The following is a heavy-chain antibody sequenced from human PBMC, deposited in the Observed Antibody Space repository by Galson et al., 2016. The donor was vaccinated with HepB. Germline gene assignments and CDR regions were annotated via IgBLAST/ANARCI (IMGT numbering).Heavy chain of an antibody. D-gene: IGHD6-19*01. V-gene: IGHV4-38-2*01. CDR1: GSSIRSGYY. CDR3: ARGPIVLWEYRNGWPHFDH. Sequence: SETLSLTCAVSGSSIRSGYYWGWIRQPPGKGLEWIGSISHSGTTYYNPSLKSRVTISVDTSKKQFSLKLSSVTAADTAVYYCARGPIVLWEYRNGWPHFDHWGQGTLVTVAS. CDR2: ISHSGTT. J-gene: IGHJ4*02.